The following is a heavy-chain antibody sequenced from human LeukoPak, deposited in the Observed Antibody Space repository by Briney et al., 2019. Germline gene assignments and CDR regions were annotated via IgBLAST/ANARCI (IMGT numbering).Heavy chain of an antibody. CDR2: INHSGST. D-gene: IGHD3-22*01. CDR1: GGSFSGYY. V-gene: IGHV4-34*01. Sequence: SETLSLTCAVYGGSFSGYYWSWIRQPPGKGLEWIGEINHSGSTNYNPSLKSRVTISVDTSKNQFSLKLSSVTAADTAVYYCARVRSSGYYGRWAAYYFDYWSQGTLVTVSS. J-gene: IGHJ4*02. CDR3: ARVRSSGYYGRWAAYYFDY.